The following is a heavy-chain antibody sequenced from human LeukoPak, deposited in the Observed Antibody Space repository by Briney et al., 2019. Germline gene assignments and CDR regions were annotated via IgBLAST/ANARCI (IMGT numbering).Heavy chain of an antibody. CDR3: ARRYLIAATPLDS. CDR1: GFKFSSYW. V-gene: IGHV3-74*01. D-gene: IGHD2-15*01. Sequence: GGSLRLSCAVSGFKFSSYWMNWVRQVPGKGLMWVAHINTNGDSANYADSVKGRFTVSRDNAEKQVFLEMNNLTVEDTAMYYCARRYLIAATPLDSWGQGTLVTVTS. CDR2: INTNGDSA. J-gene: IGHJ5*01.